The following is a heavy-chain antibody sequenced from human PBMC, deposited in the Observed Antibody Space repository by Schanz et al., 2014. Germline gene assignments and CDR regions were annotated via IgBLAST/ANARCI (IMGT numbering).Heavy chain of an antibody. CDR1: GFTFSDYY. CDR3: ARGGGPEDVFDI. D-gene: IGHD5-12*01. V-gene: IGHV3-23*01. Sequence: PGGSLRLSCAASGFTFSDYYMTWIRQAPGKGLEWVSGIGGSGDSTHYADSVKGRFIISRDNSKNTLYLQVNSLRSDDTAVYYCARGGGPEDVFDIWGQGTILTVSS. J-gene: IGHJ3*02. CDR2: IGGSGDST.